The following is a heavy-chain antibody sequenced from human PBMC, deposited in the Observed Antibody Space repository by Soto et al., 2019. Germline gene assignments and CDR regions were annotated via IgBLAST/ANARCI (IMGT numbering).Heavy chain of an antibody. CDR3: VKNSGWFNT. V-gene: IGHV3-23*01. D-gene: IGHD3-10*01. Sequence: GGSLRLSCAASGFTFGTTDMSWVRQAPGEGLEWVSTVDGSGGITYYADSVKGRFTISRDNSRNTVYLQMNSLRGDDTALYYCVKNSGWFNTWGQGALVTVSS. J-gene: IGHJ5*02. CDR2: VDGSGGIT. CDR1: GFTFGTTD.